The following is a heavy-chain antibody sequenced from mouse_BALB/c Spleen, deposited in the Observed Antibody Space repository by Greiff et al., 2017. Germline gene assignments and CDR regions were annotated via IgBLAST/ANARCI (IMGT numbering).Heavy chain of an antibody. CDR2: IWSDGST. J-gene: IGHJ4*01. CDR1: GFSLTSYG. D-gene: IGHD2-4*01. CDR3: ARHGRDYYDYDTYAMDY. V-gene: IGHV2-6-2*01. Sequence: VQGVESGPDLVAPSQSLSITCTVSGFSLTSYGVHWVRQPPGKGLEWLVVIWSDGSTTYNSALKSRLSISKDNSKSQVFLKMNSLQTDDTAMYYCARHGRDYYDYDTYAMDYWGQGTSVTVSS.